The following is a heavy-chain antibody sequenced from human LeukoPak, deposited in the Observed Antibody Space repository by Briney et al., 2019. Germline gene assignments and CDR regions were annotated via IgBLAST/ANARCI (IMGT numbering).Heavy chain of an antibody. J-gene: IGHJ4*02. CDR1: GFTFSTYA. D-gene: IGHD1-26*01. CDR2: ISYDGSNK. CDR3: ARDILSGSSSFDY. V-gene: IGHV3-30*04. Sequence: GGSLRLSCAASGFTFSTYAMGWVRQAPGKGLEWVAVISYDGSNKYYADSVKGRFTISRDNSKNTLYLQMNSLRAEDTAVYYCARDILSGSSSFDYWGQGTLVTVSS.